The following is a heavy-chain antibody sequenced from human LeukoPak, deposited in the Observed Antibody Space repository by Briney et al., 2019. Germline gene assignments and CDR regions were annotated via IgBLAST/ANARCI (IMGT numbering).Heavy chain of an antibody. CDR1: GYTFATYG. V-gene: IGHV1-18*01. J-gene: IGHJ4*02. D-gene: IGHD6-13*01. Sequence: ASVKVSCKASGYTFATYGFCWVRQAPGHGLEWMGWISASTGKTDYAQKFQGRVTMTTDTSTSTAYMELRSLRPDDTAVYYCAKVAGDRMDYWGQGTLLTVSS. CDR2: ISASTGKT. CDR3: AKVAGDRMDY.